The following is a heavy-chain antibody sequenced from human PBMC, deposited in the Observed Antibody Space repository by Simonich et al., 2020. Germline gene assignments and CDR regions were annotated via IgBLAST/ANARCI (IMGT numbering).Heavy chain of an antibody. D-gene: IGHD3-22*01. CDR2: ISGCGGST. J-gene: IGHJ3*02. V-gene: IGHV3-23*01. CDR1: GFTFSSYA. CDR3: AKDLVERITMRVVVIDAFDI. Sequence: GGGLVQPGGSLRLSCAASGFTFSSYAMSWVRQAPGKGVEWVSPISGCGGSTYSADSVKGRFTISRDNSKNTLYLQMNSLRAEDTAVYYCAKDLVERITMRVVVIDAFDIWGQGTMVTVSS.